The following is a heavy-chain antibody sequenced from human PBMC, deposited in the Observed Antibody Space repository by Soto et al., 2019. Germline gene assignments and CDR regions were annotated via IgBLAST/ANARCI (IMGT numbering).Heavy chain of an antibody. V-gene: IGHV3-73*01. CDR1: GFTFNGSA. J-gene: IGHJ4*02. Sequence: EVQLVESGGGLVQPGGSLKLSCAASGFTFNGSAMHWVRQASGKGLEWVGRIRSKANNYATAYAASVKGRFTISRDDSKNTAYLQMNSLKTEDTAVYYCTRHVTDFWGQGTLVTVSS. CDR2: IRSKANNYAT. CDR3: TRHVTDF. D-gene: IGHD5-18*01.